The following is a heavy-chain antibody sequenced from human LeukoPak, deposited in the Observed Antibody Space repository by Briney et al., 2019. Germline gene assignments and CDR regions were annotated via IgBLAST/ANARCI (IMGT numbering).Heavy chain of an antibody. Sequence: GASVKVSCKASGYTFTSYDINWVRQATGQGLEWMGWINPNSGGTNYAQNFQGRVTMTRDTSISTAYMELSRLRSDDTTVYYCARVRRGDYDSSYYYDAFDIWGQGTMVTVSS. J-gene: IGHJ3*02. CDR2: INPNSGGT. D-gene: IGHD3-22*01. CDR3: ARVRRGDYDSSYYYDAFDI. CDR1: GYTFTSYD. V-gene: IGHV1-2*02.